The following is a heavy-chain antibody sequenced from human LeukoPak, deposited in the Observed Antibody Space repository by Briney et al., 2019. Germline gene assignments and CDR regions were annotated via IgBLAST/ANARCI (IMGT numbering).Heavy chain of an antibody. Sequence: ASVKVSCKASGYTFTSYGISWVRQAPGQGLEWMGWISAYNGNTNYAQKLQGRVTMNTDTSTSTAYMELRSLRSDDTAVYYCARDTQLATYYGMDVWGQGTTVTVSS. CDR1: GYTFTSYG. CDR3: ARDTQLATYYGMDV. D-gene: IGHD1-26*01. CDR2: ISAYNGNT. V-gene: IGHV1-18*01. J-gene: IGHJ6*02.